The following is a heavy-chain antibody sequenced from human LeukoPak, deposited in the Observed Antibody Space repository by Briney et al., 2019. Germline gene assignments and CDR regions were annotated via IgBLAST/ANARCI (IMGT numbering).Heavy chain of an antibody. CDR3: ARDGDQQQLFDY. V-gene: IGHV4-4*07. Sequence: SETLSLTCTVSGGSISSYYWSWIRQPAGKGLEWIGRIYTSGSTNYNPSLKSRVTMSVDTSKNQFSLKLSSVTASDTAVYYCARDGDQQQLFDYWGQGTLVTVSS. CDR1: GGSISSYY. J-gene: IGHJ4*02. D-gene: IGHD6-13*01. CDR2: IYTSGST.